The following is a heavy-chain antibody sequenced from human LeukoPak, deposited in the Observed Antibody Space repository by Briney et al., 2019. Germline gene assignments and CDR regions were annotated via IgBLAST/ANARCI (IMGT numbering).Heavy chain of an antibody. Sequence: PSETLSLTCTVSGGSIRSYYWSWIRQPAGQELEWIGRIYGSGTTNYNPSLRSRVTMSVDTSKNQFSLKLSSVTAADTAVYYCARCYYDSSGYYFSGWGQGTLVTVSS. CDR1: GGSIRSYY. CDR3: ARCYYDSSGYYFSG. CDR2: IYGSGTT. J-gene: IGHJ1*01. V-gene: IGHV4-4*07. D-gene: IGHD3-22*01.